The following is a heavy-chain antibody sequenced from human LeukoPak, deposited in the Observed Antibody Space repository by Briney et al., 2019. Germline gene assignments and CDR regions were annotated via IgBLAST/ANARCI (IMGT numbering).Heavy chain of an antibody. D-gene: IGHD3-9*01. Sequence: ASVKVSCKASGYTFTTYYIHWMRQAPGQGLEWMGFINPTGGSTNYAQKFQGRVTVTRDTSASTVYMELSSLSSEDTAVYYCARSSYFPSYFHFDGMDVWGQGTTVTVSS. CDR1: GYTFTTYY. J-gene: IGHJ6*02. CDR2: INPTGGST. CDR3: ARSSYFPSYFHFDGMDV. V-gene: IGHV1-46*01.